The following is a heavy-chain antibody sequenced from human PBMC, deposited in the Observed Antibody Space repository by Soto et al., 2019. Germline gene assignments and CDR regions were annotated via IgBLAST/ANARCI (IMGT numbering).Heavy chain of an antibody. Sequence: ESVGGLVQPGGSLRLSCAASGFTFSSYAMSWVRQAPGKGLEWVSAISGSGGSTYYADSVKGRFTISRDNSKNTLYLQMNSLRAEDTAVYYCAKAHPYCSGGSCYDYFDYWGQGTLVTVSS. J-gene: IGHJ4*02. CDR1: GFTFSSYA. CDR3: AKAHPYCSGGSCYDYFDY. D-gene: IGHD2-15*01. V-gene: IGHV3-23*01. CDR2: ISGSGGST.